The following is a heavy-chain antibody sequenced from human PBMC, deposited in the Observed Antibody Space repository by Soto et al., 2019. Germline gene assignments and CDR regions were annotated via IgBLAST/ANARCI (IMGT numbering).Heavy chain of an antibody. J-gene: IGHJ4*02. CDR3: ARFFGSGFDY. CDR2: ISTSGATR. Sequence: EVQLVESGGGLVQPGGSLRLSCVASGFTFSTDSMNWVRQAPGKGLEWVAHISTSGATRYYADSVKGRFTISRANAKTSLYLQMERMRNEEPVVYYCARFFGSGFDYSGQGTLVTVSS. D-gene: IGHD6-19*01. CDR1: GFTFSTDS. V-gene: IGHV3-48*02.